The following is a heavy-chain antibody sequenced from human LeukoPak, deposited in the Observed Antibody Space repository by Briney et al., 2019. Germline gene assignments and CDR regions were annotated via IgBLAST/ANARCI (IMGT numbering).Heavy chain of an antibody. CDR1: GFNFGTYG. CDR2: IWYDGSNK. CDR3: VRCGWGSVASDY. J-gene: IGHJ4*02. Sequence: PGGSLSLSCAASGFNFGTYGMHWVRQAPGKGLDWVAAIWYDGSNKYYADSVQGRFSISRDNSNNTLSLRLTSLRVDDTAFYYCVRCGWGSVASDYWGQGTLVTVSS. D-gene: IGHD6-19*01. V-gene: IGHV3-33*01.